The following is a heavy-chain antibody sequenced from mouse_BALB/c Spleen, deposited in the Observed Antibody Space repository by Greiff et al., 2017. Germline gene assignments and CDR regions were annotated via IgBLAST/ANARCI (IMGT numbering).Heavy chain of an antibody. CDR3: ARELAPYFDY. V-gene: IGHV5-17*02. Sequence: DVKLVESGGGLVQPGGSRKLSCAASGFTFSSFGMHWVRQAPEKGLEWVAYISSGSSTIYYADTVKGRFTISRDNPKNTLFLQMTSLRSEDTAMYYCARELAPYFDYWGQGTTLTVSS. CDR1: GFTFSSFG. D-gene: IGHD4-1*01. CDR2: ISSGSSTI. J-gene: IGHJ2*01.